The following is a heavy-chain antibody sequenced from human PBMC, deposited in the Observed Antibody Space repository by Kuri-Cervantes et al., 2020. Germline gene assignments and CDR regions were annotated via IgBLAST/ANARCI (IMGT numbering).Heavy chain of an antibody. CDR1: GYTFTGYY. D-gene: IGHD3-10*01. V-gene: IGHV1-2*04. CDR2: INPNSGGT. Sequence: ASVKVSCKASGYTFTGYYMHWVRQAPGQGLEWMGWINPNSGGTNYAQKFQGWVTMTRDTPISTAYMELSRLRSDDTAVYYCARCRGRDNWFDPWGQGTLVTVSS. CDR3: ARCRGRDNWFDP. J-gene: IGHJ5*02.